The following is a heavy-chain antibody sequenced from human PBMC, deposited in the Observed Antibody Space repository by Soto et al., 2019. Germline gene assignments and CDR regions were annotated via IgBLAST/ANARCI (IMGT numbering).Heavy chain of an antibody. Sequence: ASVKVSCKASGYTFTSYAMHWVRQAPGQRLEWMGWINAGNGNTKYSQKFQGRVTITRDTSASTAYMELSSLRSEDTAVYYCARSIVVVTAVDYWGQGTLGTVSS. D-gene: IGHD2-21*02. CDR3: ARSIVVVTAVDY. V-gene: IGHV1-3*01. CDR2: INAGNGNT. CDR1: GYTFTSYA. J-gene: IGHJ4*02.